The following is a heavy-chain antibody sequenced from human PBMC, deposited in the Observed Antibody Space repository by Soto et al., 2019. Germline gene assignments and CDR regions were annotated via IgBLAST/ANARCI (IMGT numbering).Heavy chain of an antibody. Sequence: PSETLSLTCGVYGGSCSGYYWSWIRQPPGKGLEWIGYIYYSGSTNYNPSLKSRVTISVDTSKNQFSLKLSSVTAADTAVYYCARSDGRSWGQGTLVTVS. CDR2: IYYSGST. J-gene: IGHJ5*02. CDR1: GGSCSGYY. CDR3: ARSDGRS. V-gene: IGHV4-59*01.